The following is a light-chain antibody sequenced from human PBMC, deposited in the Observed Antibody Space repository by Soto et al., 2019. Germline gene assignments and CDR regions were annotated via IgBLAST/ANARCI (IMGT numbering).Light chain of an antibody. CDR3: MQDTHWPYT. Sequence: DVVMTQSPLSLPVTLGQPASISCRSSQSLVYSDGNTYLNWFQQRPGQSPRRLIYKVSNRDSGVPDRFSGSGSGTDFTLKISRVEAEDVVVYYCMQDTHWPYTFGQGTKLEIK. CDR2: KVS. J-gene: IGKJ2*01. V-gene: IGKV2-30*01. CDR1: QSLVYSDGNTY.